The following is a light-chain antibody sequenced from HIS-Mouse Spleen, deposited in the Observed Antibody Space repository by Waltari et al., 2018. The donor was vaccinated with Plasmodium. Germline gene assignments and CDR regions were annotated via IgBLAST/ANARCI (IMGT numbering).Light chain of an antibody. J-gene: IGKJ4*01. CDR1: QDISNY. V-gene: IGKV1-33*01. Sequence: DIQMTHSPSSLSASVGARATITCQASQDISNYLNWYQQKPGKAPKLLIYDASNLETGVPSRFSGSGSGTDFTFTISSLQPEDIATYYCQQYDNLPLTFGGGTKVEIK. CDR3: QQYDNLPLT. CDR2: DAS.